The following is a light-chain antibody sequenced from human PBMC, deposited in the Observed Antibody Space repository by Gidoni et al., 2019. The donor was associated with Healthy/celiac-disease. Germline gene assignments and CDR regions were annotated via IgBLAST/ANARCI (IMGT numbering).Light chain of an antibody. CDR1: SRDVGGYNY. V-gene: IGLV2-14*01. Sequence: QSALTQPASVSGSPGQSITISCTGTSRDVGGYNYVSWYQQHPGKAPKLMIYEVSNRPSGVSNRFSGSKSGNTASLTIFGLQAEDEADYYCSSYTSSSTRVFGTGTKVTVL. CDR2: EVS. CDR3: SSYTSSSTRV. J-gene: IGLJ1*01.